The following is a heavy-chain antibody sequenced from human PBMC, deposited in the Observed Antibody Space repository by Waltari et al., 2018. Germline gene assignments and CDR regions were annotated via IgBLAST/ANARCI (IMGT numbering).Heavy chain of an antibody. V-gene: IGHV1-2*02. J-gene: IGHJ4*02. CDR1: RYSFADSH. CDR3: ARDPGPIVGAPDY. CDR2: SNPKNGDT. D-gene: IGHD1-26*01. Sequence: QVQLVHSGPEVKKPGASVKVSCQASRYSFADSHLHGVRPTPGQGLEWLGWSNPKNGDTGYAQNFLGRVTMTRDTSSNTVYMDLSGLRSDDTAVFYCARDPGPIVGAPDYWGQGTLVTVSS.